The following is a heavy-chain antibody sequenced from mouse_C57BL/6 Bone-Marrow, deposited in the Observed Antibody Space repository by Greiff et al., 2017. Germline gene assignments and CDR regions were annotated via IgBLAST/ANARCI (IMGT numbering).Heavy chain of an antibody. CDR1: GFNIKDDY. CDR3: TTCHLYYYCSRVV. CDR2: IVPENGDT. Sequence: EVQLQQPGAELVRPGASVKLSCTASGFNIKDDYMHWVKQRPEQGLEWIGWIVPENGDTEYASKFQGKATITADTSSNTAYLPLSSLTSEDTAVYYCTTCHLYYYCSRVVWGTGTTVTGSS. V-gene: IGHV14-4*01. J-gene: IGHJ1*03. D-gene: IGHD1-1*01.